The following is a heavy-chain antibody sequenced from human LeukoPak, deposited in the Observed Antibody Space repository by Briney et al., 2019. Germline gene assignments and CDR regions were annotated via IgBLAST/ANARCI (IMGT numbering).Heavy chain of an antibody. CDR1: GYIFTNYG. Sequence: WASVKVSCKASGYIFTNYGLTWVRQAPGQGLEWMGWINTNNGNTNYAQKLQGRVTMTTDTSTSTAYMELRSLRSDDTAVYYCARTDIVVVVAATWGGYYFDYWGQGTLVTVSS. CDR3: ARTDIVVVVAATWGGYYFDY. J-gene: IGHJ4*02. CDR2: INTNNGNT. V-gene: IGHV1-18*01. D-gene: IGHD2-15*01.